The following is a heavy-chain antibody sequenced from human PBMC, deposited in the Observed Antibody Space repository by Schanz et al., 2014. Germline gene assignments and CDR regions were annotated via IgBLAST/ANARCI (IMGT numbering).Heavy chain of an antibody. Sequence: EVQLVESGGELVQPGGSLRLSCAASGFTFSTYWMSWVRQAPGKGLEWVANIKQDESERSYVDSVKGRFTISRDNAKNSLYLQMNSLRAEDTAVYYCARDKGGYYPFDYWGQGTLVTVSS. J-gene: IGHJ4*02. V-gene: IGHV3-7*01. D-gene: IGHD3-3*01. CDR2: IKQDESER. CDR3: ARDKGGYYPFDY. CDR1: GFTFSTYW.